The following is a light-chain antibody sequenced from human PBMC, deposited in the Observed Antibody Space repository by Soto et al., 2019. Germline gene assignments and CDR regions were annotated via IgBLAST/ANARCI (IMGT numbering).Light chain of an antibody. CDR2: DVS. Sequence: DIQMTQSPSSLSASVGDRVTITCQASQDISDYLNWYQQKPGKAPKLLIYDVSTLETGVSSRFSGSGSGTDFTFTISSLQPEDIATYYCQQYDNVPITFGGGTKVEIK. V-gene: IGKV1-33*01. CDR3: QQYDNVPIT. CDR1: QDISDY. J-gene: IGKJ4*01.